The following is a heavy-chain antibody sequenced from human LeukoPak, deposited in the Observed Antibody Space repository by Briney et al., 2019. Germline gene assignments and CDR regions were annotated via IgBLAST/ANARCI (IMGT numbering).Heavy chain of an antibody. Sequence: SETLSLTCAVYGGSFSGYYWSWIRQPPGKGLEWIGEINHSGSTNYNPSLKSRVTISVNTSKNQFSLKLSSVTAADTAVYYCAGDVVINYYYGMDVWGQGTTVTVSS. V-gene: IGHV4-34*01. CDR2: INHSGST. CDR3: AGDVVINYYYGMDV. J-gene: IGHJ6*02. CDR1: GGSFSGYY. D-gene: IGHD3-22*01.